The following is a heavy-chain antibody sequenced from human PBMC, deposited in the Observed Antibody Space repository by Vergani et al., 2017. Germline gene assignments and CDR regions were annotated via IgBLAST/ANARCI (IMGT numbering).Heavy chain of an antibody. V-gene: IGHV1-69*04. Sequence: QVQLVQSGAEVKKPGSSVKVSCKASGGTFSSYAISWVRQAPGQGLEWMGRIIPILGIANYAQKFQGRVTITADKSTSTAYMELSSLRSEDTAVYYCARAEKGYYYYYYMDAWGKGTTVTVSS. CDR1: GGTFSSYA. CDR3: ARAEKGYYYYYYMDA. J-gene: IGHJ6*03. CDR2: IIPILGIA.